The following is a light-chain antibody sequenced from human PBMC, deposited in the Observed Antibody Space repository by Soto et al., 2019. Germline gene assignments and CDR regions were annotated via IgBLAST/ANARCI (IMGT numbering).Light chain of an antibody. Sequence: EAVMTQSPATLSVSPGEGATLSCRASQSVSSSLAWYQQKPGQAPRLLIYDVSTRATGIPARFSGGGSGTEFTLTISSLQSEDFAVYYCQQYNNWPPPWTFGQGTKVEI. J-gene: IGKJ1*01. CDR1: QSVSSS. CDR3: QQYNNWPPPWT. CDR2: DVS. V-gene: IGKV3-15*01.